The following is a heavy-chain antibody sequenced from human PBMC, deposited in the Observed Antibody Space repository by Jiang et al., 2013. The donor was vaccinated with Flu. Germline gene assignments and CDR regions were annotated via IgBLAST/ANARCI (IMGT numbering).Heavy chain of an antibody. CDR1: GDIFTRYY. CDR3: ARDQEDTAMVTGYYYYYMDV. J-gene: IGHJ6*03. CDR2: INPSGGST. D-gene: IGHD5-18*01. Sequence: CKASGDIFTRYYIHWVRQAPGQGLEWMGRINPSGGSTSYAQKFQGRVTMTRDTSTSTVYMELSSLRSEDTAVYYCARDQEDTAMVTGYYYYYMDVWGKGTTVTVSS. V-gene: IGHV1-46*01.